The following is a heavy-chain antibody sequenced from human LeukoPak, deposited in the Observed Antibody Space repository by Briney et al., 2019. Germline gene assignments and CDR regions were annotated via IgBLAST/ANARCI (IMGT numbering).Heavy chain of an antibody. D-gene: IGHD3-10*01. CDR1: GFTFSSYA. J-gene: IGHJ4*02. CDR3: ARYYYGSGSYEDY. CDR2: ISVSSGNT. Sequence: GGSLRLSCADSGFTFSSYAMSWVRQAPGKGLEWVSSISVSSGNTYYADSVKGRFTISRDNAKNSLYLQMNSLRAEDTAVYYCARYYYGSGSYEDYWGQGTLVTVSS. V-gene: IGHV3-21*01.